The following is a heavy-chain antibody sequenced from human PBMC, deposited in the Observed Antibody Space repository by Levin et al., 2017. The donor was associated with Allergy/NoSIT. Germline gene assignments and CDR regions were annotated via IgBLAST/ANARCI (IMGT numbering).Heavy chain of an antibody. D-gene: IGHD6-13*01. CDR3: ARGGIAAEYYYYYYMDV. CDR2: IIPIFGTA. V-gene: IGHV1-69*13. J-gene: IGHJ6*03. CDR1: GGTFSSYA. Sequence: ASVKVSCKASGGTFSSYAISWVRQAPGQGLEWMGGIIPIFGTANYAQKFQGRVTITADESTSTAYMELSSLRSEDTAVYYCARGGIAAEYYYYYYMDVWGKGTTVTVSS.